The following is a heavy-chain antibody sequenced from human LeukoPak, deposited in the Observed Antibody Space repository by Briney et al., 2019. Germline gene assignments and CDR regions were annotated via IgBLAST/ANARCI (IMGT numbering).Heavy chain of an antibody. CDR1: GFTFSSYG. CDR2: IWYDGSDK. D-gene: IGHD4-17*01. Sequence: GGSLRLSCAASGFTFSSYGMHWVRQAPGKGLDWVALIWYDGSDKYYADSVKGRFTIPRDNSKNTLYLQMNSLRAEDTAVYYCARDVSGEGIDYWGQGTLVTVSS. J-gene: IGHJ4*02. CDR3: ARDVSGEGIDY. V-gene: IGHV3-33*01.